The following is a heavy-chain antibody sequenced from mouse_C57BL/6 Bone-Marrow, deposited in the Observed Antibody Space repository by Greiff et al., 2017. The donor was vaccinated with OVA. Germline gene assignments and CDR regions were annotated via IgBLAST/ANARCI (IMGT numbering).Heavy chain of an antibody. V-gene: IGHV1-72*01. D-gene: IGHD3-3*01. CDR2: IDPNSGGT. CDR1: GYTFTSYW. Sequence: VKLQESGAELVKPGASVKLSCKASGYTFTSYWMHWVKQRPGRGLEWIGRIDPNSGGTKYNEKFKSKATLTVDKPSSTAYMQLSSLTSEDSAVYYCARRGLAGYWYFDVWGTGTTVTVSS. J-gene: IGHJ1*03. CDR3: ARRGLAGYWYFDV.